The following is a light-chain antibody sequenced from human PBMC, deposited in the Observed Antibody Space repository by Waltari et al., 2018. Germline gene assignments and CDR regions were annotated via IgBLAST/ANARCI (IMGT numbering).Light chain of an antibody. CDR1: NIGSAS. J-gene: IGLJ3*02. V-gene: IGLV3-21*02. CDR2: DAG. CDR3: QLWDGSIDQWV. Sequence: HILTQPPSVSVAPGQTATITCGGTNIGSASVNWYQQKPGQAPVRVVSDAGARPSGIPERFFDSKSGNTATLTLIRVEAGDEADFYCQLWDGSIDQWVFGGGTKLTVL.